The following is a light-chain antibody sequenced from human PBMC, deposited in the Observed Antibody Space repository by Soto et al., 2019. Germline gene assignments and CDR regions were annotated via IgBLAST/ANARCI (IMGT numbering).Light chain of an antibody. V-gene: IGLV2-23*01. CDR2: EGS. Sequence: QSVLTQPASVSGSPGQSITISCTGTSSDVGSYNLVSWHQQHPGKAPKLMIYEGSKRPSGVSNRFSGSKSGNTASLTISGLQAEDEADYYCCSYAGSSTVVFGGGTKVTVL. J-gene: IGLJ2*01. CDR1: SSDVGSYNL. CDR3: CSYAGSSTVV.